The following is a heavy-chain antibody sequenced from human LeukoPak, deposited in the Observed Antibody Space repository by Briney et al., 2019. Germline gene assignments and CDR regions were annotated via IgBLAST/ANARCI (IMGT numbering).Heavy chain of an antibody. CDR1: GFTFSSYG. CDR3: ATSSSLTTVTPPAFDY. CDR2: ISYDGSNK. V-gene: IGHV3-30*03. Sequence: PGGSLRLSCAASGFTFSSYGIHWVRQAPGKGLEWVAVISYDGSNKYYADSVKGRFTISRDNSKNTLYLQMNSLRSEDTAVYYCATSSSLTTVTPPAFDYWGQGTLVTVSS. J-gene: IGHJ4*02. D-gene: IGHD4-17*01.